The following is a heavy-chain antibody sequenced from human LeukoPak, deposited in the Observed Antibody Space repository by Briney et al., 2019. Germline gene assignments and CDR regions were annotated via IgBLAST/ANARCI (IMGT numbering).Heavy chain of an antibody. D-gene: IGHD2-15*01. CDR2: ISDSAVGT. CDR1: GFTFSNYA. Sequence: PGGSLRLSCATSGFTFSNYAMSWVRQAPGKGLEWVSIISDSAVGTYYTDSVKGRFTISRDNSKNTLYLQMNSLRAEDTAVYYCAKQLGYCSDGSCYFPYWGQGTLVTVSS. V-gene: IGHV3-23*01. J-gene: IGHJ4*02. CDR3: AKQLGYCSDGSCYFPY.